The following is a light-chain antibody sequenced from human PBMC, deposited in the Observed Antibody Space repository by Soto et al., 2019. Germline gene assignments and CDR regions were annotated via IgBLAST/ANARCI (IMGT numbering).Light chain of an antibody. J-gene: IGKJ4*01. Sequence: EIVMTQSPASLSVTPGERVTLSCRASQSVTNSLAWYQQKPGQAPRLLVYDASNRATGIPTRFSGSGSGTDFTLTISNLEPEDFAVYYCQQHISWPLTFGGGTKVDIK. CDR2: DAS. V-gene: IGKV3-11*01. CDR1: QSVTNS. CDR3: QQHISWPLT.